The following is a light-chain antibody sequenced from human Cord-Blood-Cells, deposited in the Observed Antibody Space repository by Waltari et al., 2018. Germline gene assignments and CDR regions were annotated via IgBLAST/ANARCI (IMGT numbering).Light chain of an antibody. CDR3: QQYGSSPYS. CDR2: GAS. Sequence: IVLTQSPGTMSLYPGERATLSCRASQSVSSSYLAWYQQKPGQAPRLLIYGASSRATCIPDRFSGSGSGTDFTLTISRLEPEDFAVYYCQQYGSSPYSFGQGTKLEIK. CDR1: QSVSSSY. J-gene: IGKJ2*03. V-gene: IGKV3-20*01.